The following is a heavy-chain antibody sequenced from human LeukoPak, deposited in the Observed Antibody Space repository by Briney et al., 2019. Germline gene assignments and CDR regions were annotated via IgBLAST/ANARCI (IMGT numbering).Heavy chain of an antibody. CDR1: GYTFTGYY. CDR2: INPNSGGT. V-gene: IGHV1-2*02. D-gene: IGHD3-16*02. Sequence: ASVKVSCKASGYTFTGYYMYWVRQAPGQGLEWMGWINPNSGGTNYAQKFQGRVTMTRNTSISTAYMELSSLRSEDTAVYYCARAMYYDYVWGSYRYFDYWGQGTLVTVSS. CDR3: ARAMYYDYVWGSYRYFDY. J-gene: IGHJ4*02.